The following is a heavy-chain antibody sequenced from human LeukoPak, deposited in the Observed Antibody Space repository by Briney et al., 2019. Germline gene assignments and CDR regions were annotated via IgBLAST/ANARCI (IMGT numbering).Heavy chain of an antibody. J-gene: IGHJ4*02. Sequence: SQTLSLTCAISGDSVSSNSAAWNWIRQSPSRGLEWLGRTYYRSKWYNDYAVSVKSRITINPDTSKNQFSLQLNSVTPEDTAVYYCARAHRTDQITIFGVVISGAYDYWGQGTLVTVSS. CDR2: TYYRSKWYN. CDR1: GDSVSSNSAA. CDR3: ARAHRTDQITIFGVVISGAYDY. D-gene: IGHD3-3*01. V-gene: IGHV6-1*01.